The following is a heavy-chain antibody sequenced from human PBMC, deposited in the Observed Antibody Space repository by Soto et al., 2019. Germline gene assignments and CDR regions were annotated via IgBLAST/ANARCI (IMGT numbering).Heavy chain of an antibody. CDR2: FFYSGIT. CDR1: GGSISSGAYY. CDR3: ARDLGSKYYYGMDV. V-gene: IGHV4-31*03. D-gene: IGHD3-10*01. J-gene: IGHJ6*02. Sequence: SETLSLTCTVSGGSISSGAYYWSWIRQHPGEGLEWIGYFFYSGITYYNPSLKSRLTISVDTFKNQFSLKMSSVTAADTAVYYCARDLGSKYYYGMDVWGQGTTVTVSS.